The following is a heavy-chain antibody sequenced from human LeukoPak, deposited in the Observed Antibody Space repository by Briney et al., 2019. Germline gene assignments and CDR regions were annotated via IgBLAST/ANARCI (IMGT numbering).Heavy chain of an antibody. Sequence: PGGSLRLSCAASGLTVSSKHMSWVRQAPGKGLEWVSVIYSGGTTKYAESVEGRFTISRDNTKNTLHLQMNSLRAEDTAVYYRAARDCSNTGCYAGVFDYWGQGTLVSVSS. V-gene: IGHV3-53*01. CDR3: AARDCSNTGCYAGVFDY. J-gene: IGHJ4*02. CDR1: GLTVSSKH. D-gene: IGHD2-2*01. CDR2: IYSGGTT.